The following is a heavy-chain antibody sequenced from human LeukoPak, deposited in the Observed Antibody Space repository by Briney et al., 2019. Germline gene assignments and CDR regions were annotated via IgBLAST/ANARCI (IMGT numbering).Heavy chain of an antibody. CDR2: IDNTGSYT. CDR1: GFTFSTYS. V-gene: IGHV3-21*01. D-gene: IGHD2-15*01. Sequence: GGSLRLSCAASGFTFSTYSMNWVRQAPGKGLEWVSSIDNTGSYTYYVDSVRGRFTLSRDNAKNSVYLQVNSLRAEDTAVYHCARVGCSGGSCYYVFDYWGQGTLVTVSS. CDR3: ARVGCSGGSCYYVFDY. J-gene: IGHJ4*02.